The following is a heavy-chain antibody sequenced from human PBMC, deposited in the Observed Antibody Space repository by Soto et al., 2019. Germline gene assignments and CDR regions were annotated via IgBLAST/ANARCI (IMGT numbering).Heavy chain of an antibody. D-gene: IGHD3-16*01. J-gene: IGHJ4*02. CDR1: GLPFGSFQ. V-gene: IGHV3-48*03. Sequence: GCSLLCSYESSGLPFGSFQMNGVPQAPGRGLEWISHISGSGDTIYYADSVKGRFTISRDNAKDSLALHMNSLRAEDTGVYFGARDAAYGVWFAGRHFDLWGKGTQVTVSS. CDR2: ISGSGDTI. CDR3: ARDAAYGVWFAGRHFDL.